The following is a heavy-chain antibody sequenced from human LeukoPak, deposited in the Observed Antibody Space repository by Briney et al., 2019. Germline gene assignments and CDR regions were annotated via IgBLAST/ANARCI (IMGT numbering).Heavy chain of an antibody. CDR2: ITYDGSNK. Sequence: GGSLRLSCAASGFTFSSYAMHWVRQAPGKGLEWVAVITYDGSNKYYADSVKGRFTISRDNSKNTLYLQMNSLRAEDTAVYYCAKDLRFLEWLDYWGQGTLVTVSS. J-gene: IGHJ4*02. V-gene: IGHV3-30-3*01. D-gene: IGHD3-3*01. CDR1: GFTFSSYA. CDR3: AKDLRFLEWLDY.